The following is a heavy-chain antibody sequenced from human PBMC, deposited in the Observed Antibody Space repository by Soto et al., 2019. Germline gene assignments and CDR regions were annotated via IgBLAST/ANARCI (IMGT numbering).Heavy chain of an antibody. CDR3: QKDLLYSDTSGCPSS. CDR1: GFTFSSYG. V-gene: IGHV3-33*06. CDR2: IWHDSSNK. D-gene: IGHD3-22*01. J-gene: IGHJ5*01. Sequence: TGGSLRLSCEASGFTFSSYGMHWVRQAPGKGLEWVAVIWHDSSNKYYAESVKGRFTISRDNSKNTLYLQMNSLRAEDTAVYYCQKDLLYSDTSGCPSSWGYGARVTVSS.